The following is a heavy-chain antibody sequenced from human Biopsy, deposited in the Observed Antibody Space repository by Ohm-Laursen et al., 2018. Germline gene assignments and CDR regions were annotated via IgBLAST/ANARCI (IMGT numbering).Heavy chain of an antibody. J-gene: IGHJ4*02. CDR1: GVSINGGRYY. CDR3: ARLGSGDYFPTFFDF. V-gene: IGHV4-31*03. D-gene: IGHD5-12*01. CDR2: IFYSANT. Sequence: SQTLSLTCIVSGVSINGGRYYWNWVRRHPGKGLEWIGNIFYSANTYYNPSLKSRVTISVDTSKNQFSLKLSSVTAADTAVYYCARLGSGDYFPTFFDFWGQGALVTVSS.